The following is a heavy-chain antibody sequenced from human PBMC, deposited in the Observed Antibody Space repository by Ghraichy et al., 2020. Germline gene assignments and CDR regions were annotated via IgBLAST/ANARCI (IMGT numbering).Heavy chain of an antibody. J-gene: IGHJ4*02. V-gene: IGHV3-23*01. CDR3: ARDRGYYDDYFDY. D-gene: IGHD3-22*01. CDR1: GFTFTTHA. Sequence: SCAASGFTFTTHAMSWVRQAPGKGLEYLSTVSGGGDRTYYADSVKGRFTVSRDNNKDTQFLQMNSLRAEDTAVYYCARDRGYYDDYFDYWGRGTLVTVSS. CDR2: VSGGGDRT.